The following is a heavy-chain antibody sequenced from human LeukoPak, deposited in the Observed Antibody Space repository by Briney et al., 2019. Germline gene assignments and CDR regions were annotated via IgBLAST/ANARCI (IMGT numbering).Heavy chain of an antibody. CDR2: IYYSGST. D-gene: IGHD2-2*01. V-gene: IGHV4-39*01. CDR1: GGSISSSSYY. CDR3: ARALYCSSTSCYPYYYYYYMDV. Sequence: KPSETLSLTCTVSGGSISSSSYYWGWIRQPPGKGLEWIGSIYYSGSTYYNPSLKSRVTISVDTPKNQFSLKLSSVTAADTAVYYCARALYCSSTSCYPYYYYYYMDVWGKGTTVTVSS. J-gene: IGHJ6*03.